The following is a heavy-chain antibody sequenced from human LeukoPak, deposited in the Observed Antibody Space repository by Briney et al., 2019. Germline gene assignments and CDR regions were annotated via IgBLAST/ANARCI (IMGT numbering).Heavy chain of an antibody. D-gene: IGHD1-14*01. CDR1: GFTFSSYG. Sequence: PGGSLRLSCAASGFTFSSYGIHWVRQAPGKGLEWVAVISFDGTNKYYADSVKGRFTVSRDNSKNTLFPQMNSLRPEDTAVYYCASLRTDYWGQGTLVTVSS. CDR2: ISFDGTNK. V-gene: IGHV3-30*03. CDR3: ASLRTDY. J-gene: IGHJ4*02.